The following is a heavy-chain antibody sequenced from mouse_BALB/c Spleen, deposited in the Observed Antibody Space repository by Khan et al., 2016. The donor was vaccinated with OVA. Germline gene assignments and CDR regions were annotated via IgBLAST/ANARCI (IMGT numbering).Heavy chain of an antibody. V-gene: IGHV1S41*01. D-gene: IGHD1-1*01. CDR3: AKSNYYGRSLYAMDY. CDR2: IAPGSGCD. J-gene: IGHJ4*01. CDR1: GYTFTSYW. Sequence: DLVKPGASVTLSCKASGYTFTSYWINWIKQRPGQGLKWIGQIAPGSGCDYYSEMFKGKATLTVDTSSSTAYIQLSTLLSEDSSVYLCAKSNYYGRSLYAMDYWGQGTSVTVS.